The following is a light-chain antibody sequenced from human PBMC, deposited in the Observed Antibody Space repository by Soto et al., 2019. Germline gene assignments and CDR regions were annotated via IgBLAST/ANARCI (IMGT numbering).Light chain of an antibody. J-gene: IGKJ2*01. CDR3: QQYGGSPYT. V-gene: IGKV3-20*01. Sequence: EIVLTQSPGTLSLSPGEGATLSCRASLGLGSSYLAWYQQKPGQAPRLLIYGTSRRATGIPDRFSGSGSGTGFTLTISRLEPEDFAVYYCQQYGGSPYTFGQGTKLEI. CDR2: GTS. CDR1: LGLGSSY.